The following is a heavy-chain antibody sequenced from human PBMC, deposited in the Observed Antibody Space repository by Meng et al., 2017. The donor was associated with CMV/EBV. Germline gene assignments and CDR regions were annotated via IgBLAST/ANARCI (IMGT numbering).Heavy chain of an antibody. Sequence: GESLKISCAASGFTVSSYYMSWVRQAPGKGLEWVSVIYSGGSTYYADSVKGRFTISRDNSKNTLYLQMNSLRAEDTAVYYCARESGRSRSPSGGGYYYYGMDVWGQGTTVTVSS. CDR3: ARESGRSRSPSGGGYYYYGMDV. CDR1: GFTVSSYY. CDR2: IYSGGST. D-gene: IGHD6-6*01. V-gene: IGHV3-66*02. J-gene: IGHJ6*02.